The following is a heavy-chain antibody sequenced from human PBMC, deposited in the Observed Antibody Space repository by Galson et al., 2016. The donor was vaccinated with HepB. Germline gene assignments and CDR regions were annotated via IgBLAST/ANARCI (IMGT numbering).Heavy chain of an antibody. D-gene: IGHD2-2*01. Sequence: SVKVSCKASGYTFTTYGISWVRQAPGQGLEWMGWTSAYNGNTNYAQKLQGRVTMTTDTSTSTAYMELRSLRSDDMAVYYCARDPRKIRYQLLEIYYYYYARDVWGPGTTVTV. CDR2: TSAYNGNT. V-gene: IGHV1-18*03. J-gene: IGHJ6*02. CDR1: GYTFTTYG. CDR3: ARDPRKIRYQLLEIYYYYYARDV.